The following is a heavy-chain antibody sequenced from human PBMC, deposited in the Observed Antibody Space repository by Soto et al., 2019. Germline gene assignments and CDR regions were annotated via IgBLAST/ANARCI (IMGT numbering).Heavy chain of an antibody. CDR3: AKDPPPHRSGWFYFDY. V-gene: IGHV3-23*01. CDR2: ISGSGGTT. D-gene: IGHD6-19*01. Sequence: EVQLLESGGGLVQPGGSLRLSCAASGFTFSSYAMSWVRPAPGKGRAWVSTISGSGGTTSHADSVKGRFTISRDNSENTLYLQMNSLRADDTAVYYCAKDPPPHRSGWFYFDYWGQGTLVTVSS. CDR1: GFTFSSYA. J-gene: IGHJ4*02.